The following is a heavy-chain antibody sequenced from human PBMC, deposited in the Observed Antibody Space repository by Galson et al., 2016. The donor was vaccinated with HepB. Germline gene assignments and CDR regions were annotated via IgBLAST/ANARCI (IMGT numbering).Heavy chain of an antibody. CDR2: IKQDGSEK. D-gene: IGHD3-9*01. CDR3: ARNLLFDWLSRADFDY. J-gene: IGHJ4*02. Sequence: SLRLSCAASGFTFSSYWMGWVRQAPGKGLEWVANIKQDGSEKYYVDSVKGRFTISRDNAKNSLYLQMNSLRAEDTAVYYCARNLLFDWLSRADFDYWGQGTLVTVSS. CDR1: GFTFSSYW. V-gene: IGHV3-7*03.